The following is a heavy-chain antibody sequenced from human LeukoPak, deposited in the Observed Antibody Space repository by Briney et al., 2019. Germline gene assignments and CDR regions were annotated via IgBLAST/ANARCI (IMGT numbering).Heavy chain of an antibody. Sequence: GGSLRLSCAASGFTFSSYAMSWVRQAPGKGLEWVSAISGSGGSTYYADSVKGRFTISRDNSKNTLYLQMNSLRAEDTAVYYCARDYSSSPFRVMDYYYMDVWGKGTTVIVSS. CDR3: ARDYSSSPFRVMDYYYMDV. D-gene: IGHD3-22*01. CDR1: GFTFSSYA. V-gene: IGHV3-23*01. J-gene: IGHJ6*03. CDR2: ISGSGGST.